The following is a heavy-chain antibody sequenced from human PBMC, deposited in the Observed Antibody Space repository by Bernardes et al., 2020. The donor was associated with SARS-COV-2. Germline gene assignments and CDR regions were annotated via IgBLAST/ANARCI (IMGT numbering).Heavy chain of an antibody. D-gene: IGHD3-22*01. J-gene: IGHJ6*02. Sequence: ASVKVSCKASGYTFSSYDINWVRQATGQELEWMGWMNPNSGNTGYAQKFQGRVTMTRDTSESTVYMELSSLRSEDTAVYYCARGQYFDSSGPVHYHHGLDFWGQGTTVTFSS. CDR1: GYTFSSYD. CDR2: MNPNSGNT. V-gene: IGHV1-8*01. CDR3: ARGQYFDSSGPVHYHHGLDF.